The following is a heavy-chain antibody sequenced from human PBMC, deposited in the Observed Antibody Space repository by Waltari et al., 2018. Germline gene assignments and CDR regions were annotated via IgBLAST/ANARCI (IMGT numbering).Heavy chain of an antibody. D-gene: IGHD3-16*01. Sequence: EVHLVESGGGLVQPGGSLKISCAASGFNFNMSTIHWVRQAPGKGLEWIGRIRSKMNNDATAYGASVKDRFSISRDDSRNTAFLEMNSLKTDDSAVYYCAKQKTGGANDFWGQGTLVTVST. CDR3: AKQKTGGANDF. J-gene: IGHJ4*01. V-gene: IGHV3-73*02. CDR2: IRSKMNNDAT. CDR1: GFNFNMST.